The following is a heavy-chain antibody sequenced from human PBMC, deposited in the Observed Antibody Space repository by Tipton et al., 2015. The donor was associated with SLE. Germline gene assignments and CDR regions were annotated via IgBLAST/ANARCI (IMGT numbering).Heavy chain of an antibody. Sequence: LRLSCTVSGGSISSEGYYWSWIRQRPGKDLEWIGYIYYSGSTYYSPSLKSRTTISVDTSKNQVSLRLSSVTAADTAVYYCARWFVDYCSVDSCPNWFDPWGQGTLVTVFS. D-gene: IGHD2-15*01. CDR2: IYYSGST. CDR3: ARWFVDYCSVDSCPNWFDP. CDR1: GGSISSEGYY. V-gene: IGHV4-31*02. J-gene: IGHJ5*02.